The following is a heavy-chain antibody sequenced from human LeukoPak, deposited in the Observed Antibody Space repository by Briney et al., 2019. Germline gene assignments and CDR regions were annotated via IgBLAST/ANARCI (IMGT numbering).Heavy chain of an antibody. J-gene: IGHJ4*02. D-gene: IGHD6-13*01. Sequence: GGSLRLSRAASGFTFINYGMSWVRQAPGKGLEWVSVISGSGENTYYADSVKGRFTISRDNFKNTLYLQMNSLRAEDTAVYYCANGAAAGTPTIGDYWGQGTLVTVSS. V-gene: IGHV3-23*01. CDR2: ISGSGENT. CDR1: GFTFINYG. CDR3: ANGAAAGTPTIGDY.